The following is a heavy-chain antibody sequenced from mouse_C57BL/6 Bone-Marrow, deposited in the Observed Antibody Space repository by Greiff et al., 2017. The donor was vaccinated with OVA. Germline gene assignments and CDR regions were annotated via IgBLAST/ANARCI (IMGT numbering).Heavy chain of an antibody. D-gene: IGHD1-1*01. V-gene: IGHV1-78*01. CDR2: IYPRDGST. Sequence: VKLMESDAELVKPGASVKISCKVSGYTFTDHTIHWMKQRPEQGLEWIGYIYPRDGSTKYNEKFKGKATLTADKSSSTAYMQLNSLTSEDSAVYFCAFYYYGSPWFAYWGQGTLVTVSA. CDR3: AFYYYGSPWFAY. J-gene: IGHJ3*01. CDR1: GYTFTDHT.